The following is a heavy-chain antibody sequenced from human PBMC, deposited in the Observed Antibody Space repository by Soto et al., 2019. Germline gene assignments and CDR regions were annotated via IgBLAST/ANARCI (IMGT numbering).Heavy chain of an antibody. D-gene: IGHD1-20*01. Sequence: SETLSLTCTVSGGSVSSGSYYWSWIRQPPGKGLEWIGYIYYSGSTNYNPSLKSRVTISVDTSKNQFSLKLSSVTAADTAVYYCASAITPPREDNYYYYGMDVWGQGTTVTVSS. CDR2: IYYSGST. J-gene: IGHJ6*02. CDR3: ASAITPPREDNYYYYGMDV. V-gene: IGHV4-61*01. CDR1: GGSVSSGSYY.